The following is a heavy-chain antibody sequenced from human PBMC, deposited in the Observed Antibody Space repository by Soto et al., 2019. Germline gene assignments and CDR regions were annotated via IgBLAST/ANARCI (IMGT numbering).Heavy chain of an antibody. D-gene: IGHD3-16*01. J-gene: IGHJ6*02. Sequence: ASVKVSCKTSGGTFNTYPISWVRQAPGQGLEWMGWISPYNDYTIYAQKLQGRVTMTTDTSTRTVYLDLRSLKSDDTAVYYCARGGYYDNTWGKLSHYGLDVWGQGTSVTVSS. CDR2: ISPYNDYT. CDR1: GGTFNTYP. CDR3: ARGGYYDNTWGKLSHYGLDV. V-gene: IGHV1-18*01.